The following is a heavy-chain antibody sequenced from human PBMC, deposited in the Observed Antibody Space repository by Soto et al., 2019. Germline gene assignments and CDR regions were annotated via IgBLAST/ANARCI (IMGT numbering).Heavy chain of an antibody. CDR1: GGSVSSYY. D-gene: IGHD2-2*03. CDR2: IYYSGST. V-gene: IGHV4-59*02. CDR3: AREGNLGRWIQPLDS. J-gene: IGHJ4*02. Sequence: SETLSLTCTVSGGSVSSYYWSWIRQPPGKGLEWIGYIYYSGSTNYNPSLKSRVTISVDTSKNQFSLKLISVTTADTAVYFCAREGNLGRWIQPLDSWGQGTLVTVSS.